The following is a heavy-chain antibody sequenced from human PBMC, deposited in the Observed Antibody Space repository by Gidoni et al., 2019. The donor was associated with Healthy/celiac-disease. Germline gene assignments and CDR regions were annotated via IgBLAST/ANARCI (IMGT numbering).Heavy chain of an antibody. J-gene: IGHJ6*03. V-gene: IGHV3-21*01. CDR1: GFTFSSYS. CDR3: ARDRAGEVYMDV. CDR2: ISSSSSYI. Sequence: EVQLVESGGGLVKPGGSLRLSCAASGFTFSSYSMNWVRQDPGKGLEWVSSISSSSSYIYYADSVKGRFTISRDNAKNSLYLQMNSLRAEDTAVYYCARDRAGEVYMDVWGKGTTVTVSS. D-gene: IGHD3-16*01.